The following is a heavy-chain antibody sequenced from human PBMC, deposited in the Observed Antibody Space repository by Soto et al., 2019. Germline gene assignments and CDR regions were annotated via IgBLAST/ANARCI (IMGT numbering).Heavy chain of an antibody. CDR1: GFSLSTSGMR. CDR3: AREQYYYDSSGYLNWFDT. Sequence: SGPTLVNPTQTLTLTCTFSGFSLSTSGMRVSWIRQPPGKALEWLARIDWDDDKFYSTSLKTRLTISKDTSKNQVVLTMTNMDPVDTATYYCAREQYYYDSSGYLNWFDTWGQGTLVTVSS. D-gene: IGHD3-22*01. V-gene: IGHV2-70*04. CDR2: IDWDDDK. J-gene: IGHJ5*02.